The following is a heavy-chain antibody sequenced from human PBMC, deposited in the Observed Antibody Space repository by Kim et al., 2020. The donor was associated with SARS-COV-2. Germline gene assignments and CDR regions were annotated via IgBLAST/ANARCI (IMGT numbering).Heavy chain of an antibody. CDR2: TSSSGSVI. J-gene: IGHJ6*02. CDR1: GFTFSSFE. CDR3: ARITGTTDNFYSYGMDV. D-gene: IGHD1-7*01. Sequence: GGSLRLSCVASGFTFSSFEMNWVRQAPGKGLEWVSYTSSSGSVIYYADSVKGRFTVSRDNAKKSLSLQMNSLRAEDTAVYYCARITGTTDNFYSYGMDVWGQGTTVTVSS. V-gene: IGHV3-48*03.